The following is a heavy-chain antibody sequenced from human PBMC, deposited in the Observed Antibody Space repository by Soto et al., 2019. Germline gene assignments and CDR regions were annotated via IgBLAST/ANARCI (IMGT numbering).Heavy chain of an antibody. CDR1: GGTFSSYA. Sequence: QVQLVQSGAEVKKPGSSVKVSCKASGGTFSSYAISWVRQAPGQGLEWMVGIIPIFGTANYAQKFQGRVTITADESTSTAYMELRSLRSEDTAVYYCAREYYYDSSGYYKKAHFDYWGQGPLVTVSS. J-gene: IGHJ4*02. CDR3: AREYYYDSSGYYKKAHFDY. V-gene: IGHV1-69*12. D-gene: IGHD3-22*01. CDR2: IIPIFGTA.